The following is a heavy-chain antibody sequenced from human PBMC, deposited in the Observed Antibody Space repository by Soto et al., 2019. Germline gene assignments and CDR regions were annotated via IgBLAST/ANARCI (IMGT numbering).Heavy chain of an antibody. V-gene: IGHV4-30-4*01. CDR3: ARGFVYYDFWSGTPAPYYGMDV. CDR2: IYYSGST. Sequence: SETLSLTCTVSGGSISSGDYYWGWIRQPPGKGLEWIGYIYYSGSTYYNPSLKSRVTISVDTSKNQFSLKLSSVTAADTAVYYCARGFVYYDFWSGTPAPYYGMDVWGQGTTVTVSS. CDR1: GGSISSGDYY. J-gene: IGHJ6*02. D-gene: IGHD3-3*01.